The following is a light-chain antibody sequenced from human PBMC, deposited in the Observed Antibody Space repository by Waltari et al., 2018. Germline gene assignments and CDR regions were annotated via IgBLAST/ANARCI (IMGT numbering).Light chain of an antibody. CDR3: HAAAGNIWF. V-gene: IGLV3-27*01. J-gene: IGLJ3*02. CDR2: KDT. Sequence: SYELTQPFSVSVSPGQTATITCSGDVLAEQYVRWFQQKPGQAPILILYKDTARASGIPERFSGSSSVSSVTLTITGALPEDEADYYCHAAAGNIWFFGGGTKLTVL. CDR1: VLAEQY.